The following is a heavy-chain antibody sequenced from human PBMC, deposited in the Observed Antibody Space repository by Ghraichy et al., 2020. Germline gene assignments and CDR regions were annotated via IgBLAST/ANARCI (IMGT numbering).Heavy chain of an antibody. J-gene: IGHJ6*02. Sequence: SETLSLTCTVSGGSVSSGSYYWSWIRQPPGKGLEWIGYIYYSGSTNYNPSLKSRVTISVDTSKNQFSLKLSSVTAADTAVYYCARDTVVPAAILEYYYYYGMDVWGQGTTVTVSS. CDR3: ARDTVVPAAILEYYYYYGMDV. CDR1: GGSVSSGSYY. V-gene: IGHV4-61*01. D-gene: IGHD2-2*01. CDR2: IYYSGST.